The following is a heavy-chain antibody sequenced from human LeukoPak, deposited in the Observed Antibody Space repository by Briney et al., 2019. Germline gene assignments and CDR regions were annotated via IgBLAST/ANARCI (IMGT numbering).Heavy chain of an antibody. Sequence: GESLKISCKGSGYSFTSYWIGWVRQMPGKGLEWMGIIYPGDSDTRYSPSFQGQVTISADKSISTAYLQWSSLRASDTAMYYCARQGGRSSWYTGFDYWGQGTLVTVSS. V-gene: IGHV5-51*01. J-gene: IGHJ4*02. CDR2: IYPGDSDT. CDR1: GYSFTSYW. CDR3: ARQGGRSSWYTGFDY. D-gene: IGHD6-13*01.